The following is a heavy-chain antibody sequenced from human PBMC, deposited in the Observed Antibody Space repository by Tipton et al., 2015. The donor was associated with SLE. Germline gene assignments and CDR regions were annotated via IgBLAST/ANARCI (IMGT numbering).Heavy chain of an antibody. J-gene: IGHJ6*02. D-gene: IGHD3-10*01. CDR2: IYTSGST. CDR1: GGSVGTYY. CDR3: ARAGLLWFERNGMDV. V-gene: IGHV4-4*07. Sequence: TLSLTCTVSGGSVGTYYWSWLRQPAGKGLEWIGHIYTSGSTNYNPSLKSRVAISVDTSKNQFSLNLSSVTAADTAVYYCARAGLLWFERNGMDVWGQGTTVTVSS.